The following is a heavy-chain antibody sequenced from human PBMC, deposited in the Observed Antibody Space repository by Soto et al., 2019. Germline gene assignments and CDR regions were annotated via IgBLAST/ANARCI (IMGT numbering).Heavy chain of an antibody. Sequence: QVQLVQSGAEVKKPGASVKVSCKASGYTFTSYGISWVRQAPGQGLEWMGWISAYNGNTNYAQKLQGRVTMTTDTSTSTAYMELRSLRSDDTAVYYCASSARDIVVVVAATPDWFDPWGQGTLVTVSS. D-gene: IGHD2-15*01. CDR2: ISAYNGNT. CDR3: ASSARDIVVVVAATPDWFDP. V-gene: IGHV1-18*01. J-gene: IGHJ5*02. CDR1: GYTFTSYG.